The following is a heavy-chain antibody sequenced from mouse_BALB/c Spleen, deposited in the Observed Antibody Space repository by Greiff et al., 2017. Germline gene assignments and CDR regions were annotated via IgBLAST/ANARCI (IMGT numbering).Heavy chain of an antibody. CDR3: ASSNSWFAY. Sequence: DVKLQESGAELVRPGALVKLSCKASGFNIKDYYMHWVKQRPEQGLEWIGWIDPENGNTIYDPKFQGKASITADTSSNTAYLQLSSLTSEDTAVYYCASSNSWFAYWGQGTLVTVSA. V-gene: IGHV14-1*02. CDR2: IDPENGNT. D-gene: IGHD2-5*01. CDR1: GFNIKDYY. J-gene: IGHJ3*01.